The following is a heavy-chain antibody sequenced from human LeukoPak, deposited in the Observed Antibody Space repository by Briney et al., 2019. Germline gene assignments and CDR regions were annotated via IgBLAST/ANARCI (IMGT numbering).Heavy chain of an antibody. D-gene: IGHD5-12*01. J-gene: IGHJ4*02. Sequence: SETLSLTCTVSGGSISSYYWSWIRQPPGKGLEWIGYIYYSGSTNYNPSLKSRVTISVDTSKNQFSLKLRSVTAADTAVYYCARVMATGDSLDYWGQGTLVTVSS. CDR1: GGSISSYY. CDR3: ARVMATGDSLDY. V-gene: IGHV4-59*01. CDR2: IYYSGST.